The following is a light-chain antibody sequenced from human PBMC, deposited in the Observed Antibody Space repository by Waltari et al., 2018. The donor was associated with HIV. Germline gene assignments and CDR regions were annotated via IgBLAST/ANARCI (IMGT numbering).Light chain of an antibody. CDR3: HVWHCPDEHVV. CDR2: DDK. CDR1: NIGGKT. V-gene: IGLV3-21*02. J-gene: IGLJ2*01. Sequence: YVLTQPPSLSVAAGQTARLTWGGENIGGKTVHWYQQRPGQAPVSVLYDDKTRPAGISARFSGSNPANLATLTIIRVEAGDEALYFCHVWHCPDEHVVFGGGTTLTV.